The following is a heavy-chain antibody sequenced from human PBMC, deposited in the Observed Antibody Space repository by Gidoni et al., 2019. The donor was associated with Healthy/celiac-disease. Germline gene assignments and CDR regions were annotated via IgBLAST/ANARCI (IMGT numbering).Heavy chain of an antibody. D-gene: IGHD3-16*01. CDR1: GYTFTSHA. Sequence: LVQSGSELKKPGASVQVSCKASGYTFTSHAMNWVRQAPGQGLEWMGWINTNTGNPTSAQGFTGRFVFSLDTSVSTAYLQISSLKAEDSAVYYCARIYDDYIWGSYGYWGQGTLVTVSS. CDR3: ARIYDDYIWGSYGY. CDR2: INTNTGNP. V-gene: IGHV7-4-1*02. J-gene: IGHJ4*02.